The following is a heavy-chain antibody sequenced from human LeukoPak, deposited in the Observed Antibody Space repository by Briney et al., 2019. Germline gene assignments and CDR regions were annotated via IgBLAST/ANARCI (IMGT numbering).Heavy chain of an antibody. Sequence: PSETLSLTCAVYGVSFSGYDWSWVRQPPGKGVEWVGEINHSGRTNYNPSLKRRVTISVGTSKKQFSLKLSSVTAADTAVYYCARSTFSIAAAVPYFDYWGQGTLVTVSS. CDR3: ARSTFSIAAAVPYFDY. CDR1: GVSFSGYD. D-gene: IGHD6-13*01. J-gene: IGHJ4*02. V-gene: IGHV4-34*01. CDR2: INHSGRT.